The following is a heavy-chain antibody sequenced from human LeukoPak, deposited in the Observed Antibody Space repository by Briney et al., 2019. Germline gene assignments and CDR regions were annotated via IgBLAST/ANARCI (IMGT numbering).Heavy chain of an antibody. D-gene: IGHD3-10*01. V-gene: IGHV1-24*01. CDR2: FDPEDGET. CDR3: ATASEPRYYYGSGSYHSWFDP. J-gene: IGHJ5*02. Sequence: ASVKVSCKVSGYTLTELSMHWVRQAPGKGLEWMGGFDPEDGETIYAQKFQGRVTMTEDTSTDTAYMELSSLRSEDTAVYYCATASEPRYYYGSGSYHSWFDPWGQGTLVTVSS. CDR1: GYTLTELS.